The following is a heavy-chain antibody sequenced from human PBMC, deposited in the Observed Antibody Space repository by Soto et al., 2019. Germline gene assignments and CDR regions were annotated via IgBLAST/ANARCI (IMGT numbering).Heavy chain of an antibody. J-gene: IGHJ4*02. CDR3: AHRVRRTVFGLVTTTAIYVDF. Sequence: QITLNESGPTVVRPTETLTLTCRFSGFSLTTSGVGVGWIRQSPGKAPEWLALIYWDDDKRYSASLKSRLTITKDTSKNQVVLTVSDLDPTDTATYYCAHRVRRTVFGLVTTTAIYVDFWGQGTPVAVSS. V-gene: IGHV2-5*02. CDR1: GFSLTTSGVG. CDR2: IYWDDDK. D-gene: IGHD3-3*01.